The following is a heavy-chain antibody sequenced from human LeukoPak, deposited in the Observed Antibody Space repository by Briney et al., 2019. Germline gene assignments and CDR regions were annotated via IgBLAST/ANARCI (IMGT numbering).Heavy chain of an antibody. V-gene: IGHV1-8*01. D-gene: IGHD3-9*01. CDR3: ARGLQYYDILTGYYDPY. Sequence: GASVKVSCTASGYTFTSYDINWVRQATGQGLEWMGWMNPNSGNTGYAQKFQGRVTMTRNTSISTAYMELSSLRSEDTAVYYCARGLQYYDILTGYYDPYWGQGTLVTVSS. CDR1: GYTFTSYD. CDR2: MNPNSGNT. J-gene: IGHJ4*02.